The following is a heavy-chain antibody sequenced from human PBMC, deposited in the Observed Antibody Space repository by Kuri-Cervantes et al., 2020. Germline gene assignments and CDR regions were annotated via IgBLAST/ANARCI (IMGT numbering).Heavy chain of an antibody. CDR2: VFHRGTP. CDR1: GYFISSGYY. V-gene: IGHV4-38-2*02. CDR3: ARYNGYDYFDY. Sequence: SETLSLTCTVSGYFISSGYYWGWIRQPPGKGLEWIGNVFHRGTPYYNLSLRSRVTISVDTYKNQFSLKVSSVTAADTAVYFCARYNGYDYFDYWGHGTLVTVSS. J-gene: IGHJ4*01. D-gene: IGHD5-12*01.